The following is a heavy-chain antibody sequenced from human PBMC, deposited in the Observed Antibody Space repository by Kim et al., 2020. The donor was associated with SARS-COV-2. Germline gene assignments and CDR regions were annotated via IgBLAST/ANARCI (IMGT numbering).Heavy chain of an antibody. V-gene: IGHV1-69*04. J-gene: IGHJ6*01. CDR1: GGTFSSYA. CDR2: IIPILGIA. Sequence: SVKVSCKASGGTFSSYAISWVRQAPGQGLEWIGRIIPILGIANYAQKFQGRVTITADKSTSTAYMELSSLRSEDTAVYYCARDVEYYGSGSKDYYYGMD. CDR3: ARDVEYYGSGSKDYYYGMD. D-gene: IGHD3-10*01.